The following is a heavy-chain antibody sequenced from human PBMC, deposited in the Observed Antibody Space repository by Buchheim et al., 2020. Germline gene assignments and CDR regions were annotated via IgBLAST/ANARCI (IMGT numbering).Heavy chain of an antibody. CDR3: AKDLLWHTNIAAAGPGY. V-gene: IGHV3-23*01. J-gene: IGHJ4*02. CDR1: GFTFSSYA. CDR2: ISVSGGST. D-gene: IGHD6-13*01. Sequence: EVQLLESGGGLVQPGGSLRLSCAASGFTFSSYAMSWVRQAPGKGLEWVSAISVSGGSTYYADSVKGRFTISRDNSKTTLYLQMNSLRAEDTAVYYCAKDLLWHTNIAAAGPGYWGQGTL.